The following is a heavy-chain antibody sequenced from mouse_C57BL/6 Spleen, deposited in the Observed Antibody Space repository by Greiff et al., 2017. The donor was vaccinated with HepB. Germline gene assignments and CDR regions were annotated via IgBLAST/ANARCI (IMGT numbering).Heavy chain of an antibody. CDR1: GYAFSSSW. CDR3: ARGAVVALCYYAMDY. CDR2: IYPGDGDT. Sequence: VQLKESGPELVKPGASVKISCKASGYAFSSSWMNWVKQRPGKGLEWIGRIYPGDGDTNYNGKFKGKATLTADKSSSTAYMQLSSLTSEDSAVYFCARGAVVALCYYAMDYWGQGTSVTVSS. J-gene: IGHJ4*01. D-gene: IGHD1-1*01. V-gene: IGHV1-82*01.